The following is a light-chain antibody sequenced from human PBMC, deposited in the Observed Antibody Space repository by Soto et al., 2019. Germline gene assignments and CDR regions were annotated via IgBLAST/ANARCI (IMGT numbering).Light chain of an antibody. CDR1: SIDVGGYNY. Sequence: QSVLTQPASVSGSPGQSITISCTGTSIDVGGYNYVSWYQQHPGKAPKLMIYDVSNRPSGVSNRFSGSKSGNTASLTISGLQAEDEADYYCNSYTSSSTVVFGGGTKLTVL. CDR2: DVS. CDR3: NSYTSSSTVV. V-gene: IGLV2-14*03. J-gene: IGLJ2*01.